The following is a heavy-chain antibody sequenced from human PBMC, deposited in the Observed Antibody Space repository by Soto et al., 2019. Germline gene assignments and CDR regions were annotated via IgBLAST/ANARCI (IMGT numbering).Heavy chain of an antibody. CDR3: AKDRPRLTQQFNGVA. V-gene: IGHV1-18*01. J-gene: IGHJ5*02. CDR1: GYTFSDHG. D-gene: IGHD2-8*01. Sequence: QIQLVQSGPEVKKPGASVRVSCKASGYTFSDHGFSWVRQGPGQGLEWLGWISAYNGDTVYAQKFQDRVTMTTDTSTNTAYMELRSLRSDDTAVYYCAKDRPRLTQQFNGVAWGQGTLVTVSS. CDR2: ISAYNGDT.